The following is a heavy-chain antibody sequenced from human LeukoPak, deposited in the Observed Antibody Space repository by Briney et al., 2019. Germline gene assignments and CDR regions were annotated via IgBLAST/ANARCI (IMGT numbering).Heavy chain of an antibody. D-gene: IGHD6-13*01. Sequence: SETLSLTCTVSGGSISRNWIRQPSGKGLEWIGYIYNSGSTNNNPSLKSRVTISVDTSKNQFSLKLSSVTAADTAVYYCAGSSWSIDYWGQGTLVTVSS. CDR2: IYNSGST. CDR3: AGSSWSIDY. CDR1: GGSISR. V-gene: IGHV4-59*01. J-gene: IGHJ4*02.